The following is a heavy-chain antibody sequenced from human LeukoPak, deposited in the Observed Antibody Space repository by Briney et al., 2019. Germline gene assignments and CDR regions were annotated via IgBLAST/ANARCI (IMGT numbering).Heavy chain of an antibody. CDR3: ARAQSIVVVPAAIPSDY. J-gene: IGHJ4*02. D-gene: IGHD2-2*02. V-gene: IGHV3-7*01. CDR1: GFTFNRYW. CDR2: IKEDGNEK. Sequence: PGGSLGLSCAASGFTFNRYWMSWVRQAPGKGLEWVANIKEDGNEKYYVESVKGRFTISRDNANSSLYLQMNSLRAEDTAVYYCARAQSIVVVPAAIPSDYWGQGTLVVVSS.